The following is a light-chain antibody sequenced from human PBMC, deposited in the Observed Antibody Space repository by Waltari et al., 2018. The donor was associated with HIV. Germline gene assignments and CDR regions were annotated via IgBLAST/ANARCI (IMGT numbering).Light chain of an antibody. CDR2: WAS. V-gene: IGKV4-1*01. J-gene: IGKJ1*01. Sequence: DIVMTQSPDSLAVSLGERATINCKSSQSVLYSSNNKNYLAWYQQKPGQPPKLLIYWASTRESGVPDRFSGSGSQTDFTLTISNLQAEDVAVYYCQQFYSTLRTFGQGTKVEIK. CDR1: QSVLYSSNNKNY. CDR3: QQFYSTLRT.